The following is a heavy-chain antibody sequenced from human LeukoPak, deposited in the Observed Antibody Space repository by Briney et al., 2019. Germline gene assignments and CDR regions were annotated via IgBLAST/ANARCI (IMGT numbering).Heavy chain of an antibody. CDR2: INHSGST. Sequence: SETLSLTCAVFGGSFSGYYWSWIRQPPGKGLEWIGEINHSGSTNYNPSLKSRVTISVDTSKNQFSLKLSSVTAADTAVYYCARATYYDYVWGSYRYTWFDYWGQGTLVTVSS. J-gene: IGHJ4*02. CDR1: GGSFSGYY. CDR3: ARATYYDYVWGSYRYTWFDY. D-gene: IGHD3-16*02. V-gene: IGHV4-34*01.